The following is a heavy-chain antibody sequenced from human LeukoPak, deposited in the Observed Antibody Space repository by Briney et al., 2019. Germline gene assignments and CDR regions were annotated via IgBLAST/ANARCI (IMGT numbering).Heavy chain of an antibody. D-gene: IGHD6-13*01. Sequence: SETLSFTCTVSDYSINSDYYLGWIRQPPGKGLEWIGSIYHSGSTYYNPSLNSPVTISVDTSKNHFSMKLSPVTAADTAVYYCASHHKYSSRSPPSYYFDYWGQGTLVTVSS. CDR3: ASHHKYSSRSPPSYYFDY. V-gene: IGHV4-38-2*02. J-gene: IGHJ4*02. CDR2: IYHSGST. CDR1: DYSINSDYY.